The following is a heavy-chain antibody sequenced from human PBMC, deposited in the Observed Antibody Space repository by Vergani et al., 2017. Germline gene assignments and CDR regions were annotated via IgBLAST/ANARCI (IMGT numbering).Heavy chain of an antibody. V-gene: IGHV4-4*02. D-gene: IGHD1-26*01. CDR2: IYYSGST. CDR1: GGSISSSNW. CDR3: ASLRSESYYGGYFDD. Sequence: QVQLQESGPGLVKPSGTLSLTCAVSGGSISSSNWWSWVRQPPGKGLEWIGYIYYSGSTNSNPSLKSRVTISVDTSKNQFSLKLSSVTAADTAVYYWASLRSESYYGGYFDDWGEGTLVTVS. J-gene: IGHJ4*02.